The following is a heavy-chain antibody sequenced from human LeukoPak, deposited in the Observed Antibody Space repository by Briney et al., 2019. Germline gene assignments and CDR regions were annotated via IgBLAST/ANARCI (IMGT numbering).Heavy chain of an antibody. CDR2: IRSKDYGETA. V-gene: IGHV3-49*03. D-gene: IGHD1-1*01. J-gene: IGHJ4*02. Sequence: AGGSLRLSCTASGFTFGDYAMSWIRQAPGKGLEWVGFIRSKDYGETADYAASVKGRFTISRDDSKAIAYLQMNSLKTEDTAVYHCTRDRGAYNLYDYWGQGTLVTVS. CDR1: GFTFGDYA. CDR3: TRDRGAYNLYDY.